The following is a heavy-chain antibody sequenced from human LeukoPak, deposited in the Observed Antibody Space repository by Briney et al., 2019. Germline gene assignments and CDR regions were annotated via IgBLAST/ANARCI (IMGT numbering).Heavy chain of an antibody. Sequence: ASVKVSCKASGYTFTGYYINWVRQAPGQGLEWMGWINPNSGGTNYAQKFQGRVTMTRDTSISTAYMELSRLRSDDTAVYYCARDLSYDSNGMDVWGQGTTVTVSS. CDR1: GYTFTGYY. CDR3: ARDLSYDSNGMDV. CDR2: INPNSGGT. V-gene: IGHV1-2*02. D-gene: IGHD3-22*01. J-gene: IGHJ6*02.